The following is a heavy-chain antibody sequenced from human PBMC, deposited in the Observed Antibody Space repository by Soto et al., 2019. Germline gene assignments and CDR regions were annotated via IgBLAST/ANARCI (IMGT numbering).Heavy chain of an antibody. CDR1: GGSISSGGYY. CDR3: ARSLDLIAAAGTGFDY. V-gene: IGHV4-31*01. D-gene: IGHD6-13*01. J-gene: IGHJ4*02. CDR2: IYYSGST. Sequence: SETLSLTCTVSGGSISSGGYYWSWIRQHPGKGIEWIGYIYYSGSTYYNPSLKSLVTISVDTSKIQFSLKLSSVTAADTAVYYCARSLDLIAAAGTGFDYWGQGTLVTVSS.